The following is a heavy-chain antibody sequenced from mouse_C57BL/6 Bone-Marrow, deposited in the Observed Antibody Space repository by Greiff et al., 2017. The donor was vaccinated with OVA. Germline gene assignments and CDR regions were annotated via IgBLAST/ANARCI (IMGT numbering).Heavy chain of an antibody. V-gene: IGHV5-4*01. CDR3: ARGDYSGSDYYFDY. CDR2: ISDGGSYT. J-gene: IGHJ2*01. CDR1: GFTFGSSA. D-gene: IGHD1-1*01. Sequence: EVQGVESGGGLVKPGGSLKLSCAASGFTFGSSAMSWVRQTPEKRLEWVATISDGGSYTYYPDNVKGRFTISRDNAKNNLYLQMSHLKSEDTSMYYCARGDYSGSDYYFDYWGQGTTLTVSS.